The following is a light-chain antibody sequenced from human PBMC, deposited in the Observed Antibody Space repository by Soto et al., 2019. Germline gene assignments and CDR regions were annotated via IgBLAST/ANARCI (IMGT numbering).Light chain of an antibody. CDR2: DAS. J-gene: IGKJ1*01. Sequence: DIQMTQSPSTLSATAGDGVTITCRASQSISSWLAWYQHKPGKAPKLLIYDASNLDSGVPSRFSGSGSGTEFSLTISNLQPDDCATYYCQQYENYWTFGQGTKVDI. CDR3: QQYENYWT. V-gene: IGKV1-5*01. CDR1: QSISSW.